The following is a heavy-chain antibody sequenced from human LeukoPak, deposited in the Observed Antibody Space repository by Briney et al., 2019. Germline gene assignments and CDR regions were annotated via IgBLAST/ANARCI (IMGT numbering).Heavy chain of an antibody. V-gene: IGHV1-3*01. J-gene: IGHJ4*02. CDR1: GYTFSTYV. CDR2: INGGDGNT. D-gene: IGHD2-2*01. Sequence: GASVEVSCKPSGYTFSTYVIQWVRQAPGQRLEWMGWINGGDGNTKFSQKFQGRVTITRDTSASSSYMELSSLRSEDTAVYYCARSYIVVVPAVYFDYWGRGTLVTVSS. CDR3: ARSYIVVVPAVYFDY.